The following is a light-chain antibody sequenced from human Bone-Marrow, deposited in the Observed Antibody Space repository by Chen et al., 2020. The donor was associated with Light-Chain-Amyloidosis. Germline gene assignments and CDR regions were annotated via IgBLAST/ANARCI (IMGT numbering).Light chain of an antibody. Sequence: SYVLTQPSSVSVAPGQTATIACGGNNIGSTSVNWYQQTPGQAPLLVVYDDSDRPSGIPERLSGSNSENTATLTISRVEAVDEADYYCQVWDRSSDRPVFGGGTKLTVL. CDR3: QVWDRSSDRPV. J-gene: IGLJ3*02. CDR1: NIGSTS. CDR2: DDS. V-gene: IGLV3-21*02.